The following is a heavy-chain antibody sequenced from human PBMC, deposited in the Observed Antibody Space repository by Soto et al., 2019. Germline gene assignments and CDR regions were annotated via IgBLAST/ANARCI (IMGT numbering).Heavy chain of an antibody. D-gene: IGHD2-2*01. Sequence: PXVCLRLPFAVSGFPFGSHGRNWVRLIPGKGLEWVAYIKPDGSATYYVDSVKGRFTISRDNAKNSLYLQMNSLRVEDTSVYYCARARYCAPGCYYYFDYWGQRTLVTVSS. J-gene: IGHJ4*02. CDR3: ARARYCAPGCYYYFDY. CDR2: IKPDGSAT. V-gene: IGHV3-7*01. CDR1: GFPFGSHG.